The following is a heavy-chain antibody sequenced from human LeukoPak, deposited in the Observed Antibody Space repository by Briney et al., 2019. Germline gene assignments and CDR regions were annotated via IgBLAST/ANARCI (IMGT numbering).Heavy chain of an antibody. CDR2: ISAYNGNT. CDR3: ARDFDNPENACPSTSCIDV. Sequence: ASVKVSCKASGYTFTSYGISWVRQAPGQGLEWMGWISAYNGNTNYAQELQGRVTMTTDTSTSTAYMELRSLRSDDTAVYYCARDFDNPENACPSTSCIDVWGQGTTVTVSS. CDR1: GYTFTSYG. V-gene: IGHV1-18*01. J-gene: IGHJ6*02. D-gene: IGHD2-2*01.